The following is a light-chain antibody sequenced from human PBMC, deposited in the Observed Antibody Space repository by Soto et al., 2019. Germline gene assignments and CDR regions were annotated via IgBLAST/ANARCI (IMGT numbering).Light chain of an antibody. CDR3: QQRRNWPT. Sequence: EIVLTQSPATLSLSPGERATLSCRASQSVSNYLAWFQQKPGQAPRLLIYDASNRATGIPARFSGSGSGTDFTLTIISLEPEDFAVYYCQQRRNWPTFGPGTKVDIK. CDR1: QSVSNY. V-gene: IGKV3-11*01. J-gene: IGKJ3*01. CDR2: DAS.